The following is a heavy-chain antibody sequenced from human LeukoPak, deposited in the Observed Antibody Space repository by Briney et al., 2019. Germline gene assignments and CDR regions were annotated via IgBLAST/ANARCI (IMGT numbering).Heavy chain of an antibody. J-gene: IGHJ6*03. Sequence: SETLSLTCTVSGGSISRYYWSRIRQPPGKGLEWIGYIYYSGSTNYNPSLKSRVTISVDTSKNQFSLKLSSVTAADTAVYYCASGAYSYYYMDVWGKGTTVTISS. CDR3: ASGAYSYYYMDV. CDR1: GGSISRYY. CDR2: IYYSGST. D-gene: IGHD4-11*01. V-gene: IGHV4-59*01.